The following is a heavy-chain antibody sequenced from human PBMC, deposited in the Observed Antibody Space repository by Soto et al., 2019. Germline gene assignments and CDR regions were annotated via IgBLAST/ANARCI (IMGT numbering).Heavy chain of an antibody. CDR3: ARGVAVAAVDY. Sequence: QVQLVQSGAEVKKPGSSVKVSCKASGGTFSSYTISCVRQAPGQGHEWMGRIIPILGIANYAQKFQGRVTITADKSTSTADRELSSLRSEDTAVYYCARGVAVAAVDYWGQGTLVTVSS. CDR2: IIPILGIA. J-gene: IGHJ4*02. D-gene: IGHD6-19*01. V-gene: IGHV1-69*02. CDR1: GGTFSSYT.